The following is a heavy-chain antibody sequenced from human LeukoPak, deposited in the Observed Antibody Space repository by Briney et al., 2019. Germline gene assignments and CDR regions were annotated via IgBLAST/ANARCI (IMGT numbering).Heavy chain of an antibody. D-gene: IGHD3-16*02. V-gene: IGHV4-39*01. Sequence: PSETLSLTCTVSGGSISSSSYYWGWIRQPPGKGLEWIGSIYYSGSTYYNPALKSRVTIYVDTSKNQFSLKLSSVTAADTAVYYCARTPYYDYVWGSYRYAFDSWGQGTLVTVSS. CDR2: IYYSGST. CDR3: ARTPYYDYVWGSYRYAFDS. J-gene: IGHJ4*02. CDR1: GGSISSSSYY.